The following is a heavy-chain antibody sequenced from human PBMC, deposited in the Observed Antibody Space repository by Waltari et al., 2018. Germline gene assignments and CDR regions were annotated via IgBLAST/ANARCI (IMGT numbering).Heavy chain of an antibody. CDR2: IYYKGST. V-gene: IGHV4-59*01. Sequence: QVQLQESGPGLVKPSETLSLTCTVSGGSISSYYCNWIRQPPGKGLEWIGYIYYKGSTNYNPSLRGRVTISVDTSKNQFSLKLSSVTAADTAVYYCARDLIGPSPGYYGMDVWGQGTTVTVFS. CDR3: ARDLIGPSPGYYGMDV. J-gene: IGHJ6*02. D-gene: IGHD3-10*01. CDR1: GGSISSYY.